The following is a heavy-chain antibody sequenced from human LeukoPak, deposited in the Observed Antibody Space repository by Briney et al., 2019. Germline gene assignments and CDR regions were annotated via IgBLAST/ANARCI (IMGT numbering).Heavy chain of an antibody. V-gene: IGHV1-18*01. CDR3: AREAPILYYDSSGYYYWGAFDI. Sequence: ASVKVSCKASGHTFTSYGISWVRQAPGQGLEWMGWISAYNGNTNYAQKLQGRVTMTTDTSTSTAYMELRSLRSDDTAVYYCAREAPILYYDSSGYYYWGAFDIWGQGTMVTASS. D-gene: IGHD3-22*01. CDR1: GHTFTSYG. J-gene: IGHJ3*02. CDR2: ISAYNGNT.